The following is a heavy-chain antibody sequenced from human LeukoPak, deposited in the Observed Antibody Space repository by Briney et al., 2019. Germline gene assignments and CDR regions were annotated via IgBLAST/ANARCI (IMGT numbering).Heavy chain of an antibody. CDR2: ISGNGDGT. V-gene: IGHV3-23*01. J-gene: IGHJ6*02. CDR3: ARNNGMDV. CDR1: GFTFSNYA. Sequence: GGSLRLSCAASGFTFSNYAMSWVRQAPGKGLEWVSTISGNGDGTYYADSVKGRFTISKDNAKNSLYLQMNSLRAEDTALYHCARNNGMDVWGQGTTVIVSS.